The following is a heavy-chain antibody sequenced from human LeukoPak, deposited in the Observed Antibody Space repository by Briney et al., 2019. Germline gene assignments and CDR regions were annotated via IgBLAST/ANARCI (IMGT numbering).Heavy chain of an antibody. Sequence: SVTVSCTASGGTFSSYAISWVRQAPGQGLEWMGGIIPIFGTANYAQKFQGRVTITADESTSTVYMELSSLRSEDTAVYYCATLAYCGGDCYLSYYYYGMDVWGQGTTVTVSS. CDR2: IIPIFGTA. CDR3: ATLAYCGGDCYLSYYYYGMDV. CDR1: GGTFSSYA. J-gene: IGHJ6*02. D-gene: IGHD2-21*02. V-gene: IGHV1-69*13.